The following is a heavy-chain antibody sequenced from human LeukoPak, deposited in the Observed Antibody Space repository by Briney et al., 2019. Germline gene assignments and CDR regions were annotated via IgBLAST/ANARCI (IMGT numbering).Heavy chain of an antibody. Sequence: PGGSLRLSCAASGFTISSYGMHWVRQAPGKGLEWVAFIRYDGSNKYYADSVKGRFTISRDNSKNTLYLQMNSLRAEDTAVYYCARVVVNYYDSSGYGATDYWGQGSLVTVSS. CDR2: IRYDGSNK. V-gene: IGHV3-30*02. CDR3: ARVVVNYYDSSGYGATDY. D-gene: IGHD3-22*01. CDR1: GFTISSYG. J-gene: IGHJ4*02.